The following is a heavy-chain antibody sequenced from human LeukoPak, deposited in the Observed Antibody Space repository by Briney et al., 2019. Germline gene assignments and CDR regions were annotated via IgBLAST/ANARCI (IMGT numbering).Heavy chain of an antibody. D-gene: IGHD5-18*01. CDR1: GGSISSYY. CDR2: IYYSGST. CDR3: ARVSGVQLDTAMVGDY. Sequence: SETLSLTCTVSGGSISSYYWSWIRQPPGKGLEWIGYIYYSGSTNYNPSLKSRVTISVDTSKNQFSLKLSSVTAADTAVYYCARVSGVQLDTAMVGDYWGQGTLVTASS. J-gene: IGHJ4*02. V-gene: IGHV4-59*01.